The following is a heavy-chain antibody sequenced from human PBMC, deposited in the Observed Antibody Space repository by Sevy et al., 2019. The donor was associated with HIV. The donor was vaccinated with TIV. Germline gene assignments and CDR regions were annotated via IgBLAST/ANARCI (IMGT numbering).Heavy chain of an antibody. CDR1: GFTFSSYR. CDR2: ITSSGSTI. D-gene: IGHD3-16*01. CDR3: ARVRGNLGYGKDV. J-gene: IGHJ6*02. Sequence: GGSLRISCAASGFTFSSYRMNWVRQAPGKGLEWVSYITSSGSTIYYADSVKGRFTISRDNAKNSLYLQMHSPRGEDTAVYYCARVRGNLGYGKDVWGQGTTVTVSS. V-gene: IGHV3-48*01.